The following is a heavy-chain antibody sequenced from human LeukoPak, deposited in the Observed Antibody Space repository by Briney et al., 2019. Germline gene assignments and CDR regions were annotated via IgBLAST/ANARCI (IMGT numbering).Heavy chain of an antibody. J-gene: IGHJ4*02. V-gene: IGHV3-11*01. CDR1: GFTFSDYY. CDR3: ARDRDSGYDFADY. CDR2: ISSSGSTI. D-gene: IGHD5-12*01. Sequence: PGGSLRLSCAASGFTFSDYYMSWIRQAPGKGLERVSYISSSGSTIYYADSVKGRFTISRDDAKNSLYLQMNSLRAEDTAVYYCARDRDSGYDFADYWGQGTLVTVSS.